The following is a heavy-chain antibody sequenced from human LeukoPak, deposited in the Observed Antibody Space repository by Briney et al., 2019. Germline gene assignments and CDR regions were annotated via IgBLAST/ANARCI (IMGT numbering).Heavy chain of an antibody. D-gene: IGHD3-22*01. J-gene: IGHJ4*01. Sequence: NTGGSLRLSCAASGFTFSSYSMNWVRQAPGKGLEWVGRIKSKTNGETTDYAAPVKGRFTISRDDSKNTLYLQMNSLKTEDTAVYYCVTDLTMNYWGRGTLVIVSS. CDR3: VTDLTMNY. V-gene: IGHV3-15*01. CDR1: GFTFSSYS. CDR2: IKSKTNGETT.